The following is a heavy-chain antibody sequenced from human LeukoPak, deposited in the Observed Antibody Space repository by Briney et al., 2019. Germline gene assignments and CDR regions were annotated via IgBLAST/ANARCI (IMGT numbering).Heavy chain of an antibody. CDR3: ARDLGFWSGYYTYNWFDP. CDR2: IYHSGST. J-gene: IGHJ5*02. V-gene: IGHV4-59*01. CDR1: GGSISSYY. D-gene: IGHD3-3*01. Sequence: SETLSLTCTVSGGSISSYYWSWIRQPPGKGLEWIGYIYHSGSTNYNPSLKSRVTISVDTSKNQFSLKLSPVTAADTAVYYCARDLGFWSGYYTYNWFDPWGQGTLVTVSS.